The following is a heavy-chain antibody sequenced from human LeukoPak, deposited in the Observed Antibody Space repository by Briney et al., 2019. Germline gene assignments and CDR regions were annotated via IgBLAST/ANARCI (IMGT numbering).Heavy chain of an antibody. CDR3: AKTSWDGRGTFD. D-gene: IGHD1/OR15-1a*01. CDR2: IRGSGADK. Sequence: GGSPRLSCAASGFSFSTYSMSWVRQAPGKGLEWVSSIRGSGADKYYADSVKGRFSISRDNSQDTLSLQMNSLRAEDTAVYYCAKTSWDGRGTFDWGRGTLATVSS. J-gene: IGHJ4*02. V-gene: IGHV3-23*01. CDR1: GFSFSTYS.